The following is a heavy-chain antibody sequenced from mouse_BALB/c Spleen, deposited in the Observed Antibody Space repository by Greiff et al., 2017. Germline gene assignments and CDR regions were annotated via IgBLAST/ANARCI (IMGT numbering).Heavy chain of an antibody. Sequence: LQQPGSELVRPGASVKLSCKASGYTFTSYWMHWVKQRHGQGLEWIGNIYPGSGSTNYDEKFKSKGTLTVDTSSSTAYMHLSSLTSEDSAVYYCTRDSSGCFAYWGQGTLVTVSA. CDR1: GYTFTSYW. J-gene: IGHJ3*01. V-gene: IGHV1S22*01. CDR3: TRDSSGCFAY. D-gene: IGHD3-2*01. CDR2: IYPGSGST.